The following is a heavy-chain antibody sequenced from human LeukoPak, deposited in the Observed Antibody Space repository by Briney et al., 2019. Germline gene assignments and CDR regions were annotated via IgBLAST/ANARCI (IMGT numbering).Heavy chain of an antibody. J-gene: IGHJ4*02. D-gene: IGHD1-26*01. V-gene: IGHV3-7*01. Sequence: GGSLRLSCAASGFTFSSSWMSWVRQAPGKRLEWVANIKADGGEKHYVDSVKGRFTISRDNAKTSLYLQMNSLGVEDTAVYYCTMGVELLPYWGQGTLVTVSS. CDR1: GFTFSSSW. CDR2: IKADGGEK. CDR3: TMGVELLPY.